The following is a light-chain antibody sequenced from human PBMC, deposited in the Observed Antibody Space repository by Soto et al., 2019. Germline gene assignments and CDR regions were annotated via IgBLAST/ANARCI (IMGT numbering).Light chain of an antibody. V-gene: IGLV1-44*01. J-gene: IGLJ1*01. CDR2: TNN. CDR3: AAWDDSLGAYV. Sequence: QSVLTQPPSASGTPGQRVTISCSGSNSNIGTNTVNWYQRLPGTAPRLLIYTNNQRPSGVPQRFSGSKTGTSASLAIGGLQSEDGADYYCAAWDDSLGAYVFGTGTKVTVL. CDR1: NSNIGTNT.